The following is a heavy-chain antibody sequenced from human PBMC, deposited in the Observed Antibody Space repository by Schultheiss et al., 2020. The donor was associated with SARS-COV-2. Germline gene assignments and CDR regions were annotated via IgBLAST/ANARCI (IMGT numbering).Heavy chain of an antibody. J-gene: IGHJ4*02. CDR2: IYHSGST. D-gene: IGHD3-3*01. CDR3: ARGYYTLLNDY. V-gene: IGHV4-59*12. CDR1: GGSISGDY. Sequence: SETLSLTCTVSGGSISGDYWSWIRQPPGKGLEWIGSIYHSGSTYYNPSLKSRVTISVDTSKNQFSLKLSSVTAADTAVYYCARGYYTLLNDYWGQGTLVTVSS.